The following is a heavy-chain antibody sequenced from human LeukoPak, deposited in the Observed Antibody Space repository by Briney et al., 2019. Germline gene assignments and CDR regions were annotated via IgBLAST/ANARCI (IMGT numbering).Heavy chain of an antibody. CDR3: ARVGAYAAVNC. Sequence: GGSLRLSCAASGFPFNTYEMNWVRQAPGKGLEWVSYISSSGSTIYYADSVKGRFTISRDNAKNSLYLQTNSLRAEDTGVYYCARVGAYAAVNCWGQGTRVTVSS. CDR1: GFPFNTYE. D-gene: IGHD3-16*01. J-gene: IGHJ4*02. CDR2: ISSSGSTI. V-gene: IGHV3-48*03.